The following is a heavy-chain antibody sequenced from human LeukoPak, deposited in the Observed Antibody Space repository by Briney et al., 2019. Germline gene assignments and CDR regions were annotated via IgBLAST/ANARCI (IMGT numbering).Heavy chain of an antibody. CDR1: GGSISSYY. CDR2: IYYSGST. V-gene: IGHV4-59*12. CDR3: ARELARVPDY. D-gene: IGHD4/OR15-4a*01. Sequence: PETLSLTCTVSGGSISSYYWSWIRQPPGKGLEWIGYIYYSGSTNYNPSLKSRVTISVDTSKNQFSLKLSSVTAADTAVYYCARELARVPDYWGQGTLVTVSS. J-gene: IGHJ4*02.